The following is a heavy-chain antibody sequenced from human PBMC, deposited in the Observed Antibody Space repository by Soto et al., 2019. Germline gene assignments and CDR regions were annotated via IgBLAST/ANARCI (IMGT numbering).Heavy chain of an antibody. Sequence: GESLKIYCKGSGYSFTSYWIGWVRQMPGKGLEWMGIIYPGDSDTRYSPSFQGQVTISADKSISTAYVQWNSLKASDTAMYYCARPRSSSRNYYGMDVWGQGTTVTVSS. J-gene: IGHJ6*02. CDR2: IYPGDSDT. V-gene: IGHV5-51*01. D-gene: IGHD6-13*01. CDR1: GYSFTSYW. CDR3: ARPRSSSRNYYGMDV.